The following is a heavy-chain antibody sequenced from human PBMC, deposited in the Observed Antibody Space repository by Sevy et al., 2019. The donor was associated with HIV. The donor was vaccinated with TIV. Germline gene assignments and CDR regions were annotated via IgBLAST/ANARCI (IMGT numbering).Heavy chain of an antibody. V-gene: IGHV3-48*01. D-gene: IGHD6-13*01. J-gene: IGHJ5*02. CDR2: ISGSSTTI. CDR3: ARSLAAAENWFDP. Sequence: GGSLRLTCVGSGFTFREYSMNWVRQAPGKGLEWVSYISGSSTTIEHADSVKGRFSISRDNADNSVFLQMNRLRVEDTAVYYCARSLAAAENWFDPWDQGTLVTVSS. CDR1: GFTFREYS.